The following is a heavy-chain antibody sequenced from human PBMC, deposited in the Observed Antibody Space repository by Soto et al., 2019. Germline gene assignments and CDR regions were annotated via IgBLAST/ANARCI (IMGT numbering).Heavy chain of an antibody. CDR3: ARREIQGPIDY. V-gene: IGHV4-28*01. Sequence: QVQLQESGPGLVKPSDTLSLTCAVSGFSISSSNWWGWIRQPPGTGLAWIGYIYYSGTAYYNPSLKSRVTMSVDTSKNQFSLKLTSVTAVDTAVYYCARREIQGPIDYWGQGTLVTVSS. CDR2: IYYSGTA. J-gene: IGHJ4*02. CDR1: GFSISSSNW. D-gene: IGHD1-26*01.